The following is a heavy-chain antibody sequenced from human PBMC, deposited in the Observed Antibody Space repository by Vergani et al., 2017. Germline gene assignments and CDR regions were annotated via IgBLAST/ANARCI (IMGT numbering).Heavy chain of an antibody. J-gene: IGHJ4*02. CDR2: IYYSGGT. V-gene: IGHV4-31*03. Sequence: QVQLQESGPGLVKPSQTLSLTCTVSGGSISSGGYYLSWIRQHPGKGLEWIGYIYYSGGTYYNPSLKSRVTISVDTSKNQFSLKLSSVTAADTAVYYCARSYSWSYYGLLDYWGQGTLVTVSS. CDR3: ARSYSWSYYGLLDY. CDR1: GGSISSGGYY. D-gene: IGHD1-26*01.